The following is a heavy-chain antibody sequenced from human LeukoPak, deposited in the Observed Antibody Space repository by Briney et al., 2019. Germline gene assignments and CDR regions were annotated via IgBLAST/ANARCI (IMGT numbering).Heavy chain of an antibody. J-gene: IGHJ4*02. D-gene: IGHD3-10*01. V-gene: IGHV4-34*01. Sequence: PSETLSLTCAVYGGSFSGYYWSWIRQPPGKGLEWIGEINHSGSTNYNPSLKSRVTISVDTSKNQFFLKLSSVTAADTAVYYCARHGSGSYRFWGQGTLVTVSS. CDR3: ARHGSGSYRF. CDR1: GGSFSGYY. CDR2: INHSGST.